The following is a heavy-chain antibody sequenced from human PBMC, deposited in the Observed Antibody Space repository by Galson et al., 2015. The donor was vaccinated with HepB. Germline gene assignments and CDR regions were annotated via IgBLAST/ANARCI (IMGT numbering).Heavy chain of an antibody. CDR3: AKGSQAMIFGVVQH. CDR2: LSGSGSTT. Sequence: SLRLSCAASGFTFNSYAMTWVRQAPGKGLEWVSALSGSGSTTYYGDSVRGRFTISRDNSKNTLYLQMNSLRAEDTAVYYCAKGSQAMIFGVVQHWGQGTLVTVSS. J-gene: IGHJ1*01. CDR1: GFTFNSYA. V-gene: IGHV3-23*01. D-gene: IGHD3/OR15-3a*01.